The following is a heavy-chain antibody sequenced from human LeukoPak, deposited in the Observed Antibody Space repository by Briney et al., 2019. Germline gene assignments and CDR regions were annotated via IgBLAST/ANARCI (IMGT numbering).Heavy chain of an antibody. CDR3: VLVLDYYFDY. CDR1: GYTFTGYY. J-gene: IGHJ4*02. V-gene: IGHV1-2*02. Sequence: ASVKVSCKASGYTFTGYYMHWVRQAPGQGLEWMGWINPNSGGTNYAQKFQGRVTMTRDMSISTAYMELSRLRSDDTAVYYCVLVLDYYFDYWGQGTLVTVSS. CDR2: INPNSGGT. D-gene: IGHD3/OR15-3a*01.